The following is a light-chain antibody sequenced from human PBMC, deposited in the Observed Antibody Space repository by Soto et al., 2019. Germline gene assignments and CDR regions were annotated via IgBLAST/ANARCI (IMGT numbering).Light chain of an antibody. J-gene: IGLJ1*01. CDR2: EVT. CDR1: SSDLGIYNY. Sequence: QSVLTQPASVSVSPGQSIAISCSGSSSDLGIYNYVSWYQQHPGKVPKLVIFEVTNRPSGVSNRFSGSKSGNTASLTISGCKTEDEVDYYCSLYTTTRTRVFGTGNKVTVL. V-gene: IGLV2-14*01. CDR3: SLYTTTRTRV.